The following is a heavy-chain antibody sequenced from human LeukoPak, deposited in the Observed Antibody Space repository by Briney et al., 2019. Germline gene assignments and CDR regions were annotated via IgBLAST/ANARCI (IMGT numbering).Heavy chain of an antibody. CDR3: ARAAGLGSTFDY. CDR2: IYYSGST. J-gene: IGHJ4*02. Sequence: SETLSLTCTVSGASISSYYWSWIRQPPGKGLEWIGHIYYSGSTDYNPSLKSRVSISVDTSKNQFSLKVSSVTAADTAVYYCARAAGLGSTFDYWGQGTLVTVSS. CDR1: GASISSYY. D-gene: IGHD2-2*01. V-gene: IGHV4-59*01.